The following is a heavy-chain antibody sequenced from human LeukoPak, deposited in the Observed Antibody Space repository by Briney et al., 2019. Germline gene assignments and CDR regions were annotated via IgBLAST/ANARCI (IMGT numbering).Heavy chain of an antibody. J-gene: IGHJ4*02. V-gene: IGHV4-59*01. Sequence: PSETLSLTCAVYGGSFSSYYWSWIRQPPGKGLEWIGYIYYSGSTNYNPSLKSRVTISVDTSKNQFSLKLSSVTAADTAVYYCASSWLAAAFFDYWGQGTLVTVSS. CDR2: IYYSGST. CDR1: GGSFSSYY. CDR3: ASSWLAAAFFDY. D-gene: IGHD6-13*01.